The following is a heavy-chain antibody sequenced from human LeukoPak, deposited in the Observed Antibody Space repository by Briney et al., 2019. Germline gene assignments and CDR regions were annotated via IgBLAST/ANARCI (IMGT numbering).Heavy chain of an antibody. J-gene: IGHJ6*03. CDR3: ARDQRAISSRYYYYMDV. CDR1: GYSISSGYY. Sequence: SETLSLTCTVSGYSISSGYYWGWIRQPPGKGLEWIGSIYLSGKTYYNPSLKSRVTISVDTSKNQFSLNLSSVTAADTAVYYCARDQRAISSRYYYYMDVWGKGTTVTVSS. CDR2: IYLSGKT. D-gene: IGHD6-6*01. V-gene: IGHV4-38-2*02.